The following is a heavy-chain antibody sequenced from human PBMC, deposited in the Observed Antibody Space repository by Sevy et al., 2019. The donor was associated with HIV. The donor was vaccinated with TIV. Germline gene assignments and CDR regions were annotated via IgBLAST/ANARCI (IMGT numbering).Heavy chain of an antibody. Sequence: ASVKVSCKASGYTFTSYGISWVRQAPGQGLEWMGWISAYNGNTNYAQKLQGRVTMTTDTSTGTAYMELRSLRSDDTAVYYCARDPGYSSSWYLYYYYGMDVWGQGTTVTVSS. D-gene: IGHD6-13*01. CDR2: ISAYNGNT. CDR1: GYTFTSYG. CDR3: ARDPGYSSSWYLYYYYGMDV. V-gene: IGHV1-18*01. J-gene: IGHJ6*02.